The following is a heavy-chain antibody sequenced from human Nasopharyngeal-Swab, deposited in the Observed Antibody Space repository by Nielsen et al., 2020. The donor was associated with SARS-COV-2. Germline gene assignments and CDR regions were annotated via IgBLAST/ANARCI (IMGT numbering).Heavy chain of an antibody. D-gene: IGHD3-10*01. CDR3: TRGTPYYSSGYLLYY. Sequence: GGSLRLSCTASGFTFGDYAMSWVRQAPGKGLEWVGFIRSKAYGGTTEYAASVKGRFTISRDDSKSIAYLQMNSPKTEDTAVYYCTRGTPYYSSGYLLYYWGQGTLVTVSS. CDR1: GFTFGDYA. J-gene: IGHJ4*02. CDR2: IRSKAYGGTT. V-gene: IGHV3-49*04.